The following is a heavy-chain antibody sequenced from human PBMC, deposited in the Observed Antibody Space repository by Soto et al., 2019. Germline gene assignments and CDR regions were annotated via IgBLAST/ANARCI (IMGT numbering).Heavy chain of an antibody. CDR3: ARDLQWSLEK. D-gene: IGHD4-4*01. CDR1: GFIFTPYW. V-gene: IGHV3-74*01. Sequence: EEQLVESGGGLVQPGGSLRLSCATSGFIFTPYWIHWVRQTPGKGLVWLAHIKSDGSVTSYADSVKGRFTISRDNAQSTAWLQMSSLTAEDTAVYYCARDLQWSLEKWGQGTMVTVSS. J-gene: IGHJ3*01. CDR2: IKSDGSVT.